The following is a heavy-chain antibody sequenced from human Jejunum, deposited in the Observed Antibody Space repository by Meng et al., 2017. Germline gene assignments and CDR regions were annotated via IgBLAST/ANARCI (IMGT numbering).Heavy chain of an antibody. V-gene: IGHV3-48*03. J-gene: IGHJ4*02. CDR1: GFTFSSYE. Sequence: GSLKISCAGSGFTFSSYEMSWVRQAPGKGLEWVSYINRSGGDIKYAESVKGRFTISRDNAKNTLYLQMDSLRAEDTAVYYCASLVVREEGECWGQGTLVTVSS. D-gene: IGHD3-10*01. CDR3: ASLVVREEGEC. CDR2: INRSGGDI.